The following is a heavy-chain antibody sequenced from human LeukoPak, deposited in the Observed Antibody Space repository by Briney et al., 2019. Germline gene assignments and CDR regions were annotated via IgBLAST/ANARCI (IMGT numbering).Heavy chain of an antibody. CDR3: VREYCSGGSCSDAFDI. V-gene: IGHV3-48*03. D-gene: IGHD2-15*01. CDR1: GFSLTTYE. J-gene: IGHJ3*02. CDR2: TDSNSETT. Sequence: GGSLRLSCAVSGFSLTTYEMDWIRQAPGKGLEWVAYTDSNSETTHYADSVKDRFIISRDNAKNSLYLQMNSLRAEDTALYYCVREYCSGGSCSDAFDIWGQGTMVTVSS.